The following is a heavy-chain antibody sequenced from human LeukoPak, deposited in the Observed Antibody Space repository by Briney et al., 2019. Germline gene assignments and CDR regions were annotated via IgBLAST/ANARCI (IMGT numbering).Heavy chain of an antibody. CDR1: GDRGTSNGAA. V-gene: IGHV6-1*01. Sequence: SLTCSMTGDRGTSNGAAWSWIRQSPSRGLEWLGRTYYRSKWYNDYAVSVKSRITINPDTSKNQFSLQLNSVTPEDTAVYYCARDWYYGSGRWFDPWGQGTLVTVSS. J-gene: IGHJ5*02. CDR3: ARDWYYGSGRWFDP. D-gene: IGHD3-10*01. CDR2: TYYRSKWYN.